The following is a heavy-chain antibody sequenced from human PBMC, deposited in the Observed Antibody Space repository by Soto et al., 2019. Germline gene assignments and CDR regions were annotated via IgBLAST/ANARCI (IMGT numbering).Heavy chain of an antibody. CDR1: GFTFSSYC. CDR2: IDGVVTGT. Sequence: PGGSLRLSCAASGFTFSSYCMHWVRQAPGKGLVWVSRIDGVVTGTSYSDSVRGRFTISRDNAENTLYLQMNSLRAEDTAVYYCTTVFAYWGQGTPVTFSS. CDR3: TTVFAY. J-gene: IGHJ1*01. V-gene: IGHV3-74*01. D-gene: IGHD3-3*01.